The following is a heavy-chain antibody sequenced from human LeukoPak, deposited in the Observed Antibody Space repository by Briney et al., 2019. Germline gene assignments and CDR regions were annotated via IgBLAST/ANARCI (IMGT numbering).Heavy chain of an antibody. J-gene: IGHJ4*02. V-gene: IGHV3-74*01. Sequence: PGGSLRLSRAASGFIFRTYWMHWVRQAPGKGLVWVSRISGDGRSTSYADFVKGRFTISRDNAKNTLYLQIHSLRAEDTAVYYCAAFYYDPAYWGQGTLVTVSS. CDR2: ISGDGRST. D-gene: IGHD3-22*01. CDR3: AAFYYDPAY. CDR1: GFIFRTYW.